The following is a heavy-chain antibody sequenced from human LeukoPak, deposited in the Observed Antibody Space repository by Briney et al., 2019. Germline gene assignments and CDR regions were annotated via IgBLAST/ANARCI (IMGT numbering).Heavy chain of an antibody. V-gene: IGHV1-24*01. J-gene: IGHJ4*02. D-gene: IGHD3-22*01. CDR2: FDPEDGET. CDR1: GYTLTELS. CDR3: AFSAPYYYDSSGYYS. Sequence: ASVKVSCKVSGYTLTELSMHWVRQAPGKGLEWMGGFDPEDGETIYAQKFQGRVTMTEGTSTDTAYMELSSLRSEDTAVYYCAFSAPYYYDSSGYYSWGQGTLVTVSS.